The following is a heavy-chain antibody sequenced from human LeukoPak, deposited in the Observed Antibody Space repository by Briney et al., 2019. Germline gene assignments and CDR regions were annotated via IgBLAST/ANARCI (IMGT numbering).Heavy chain of an antibody. V-gene: IGHV3-30*02. Sequence: GGSLRLSCAASGFTFSSYGMHWVRQAPGKGLEWVAFIRYDGSNKYYADSVKGRFTISRDNSKNTLYLQMNSLRAEDTAVYYCAKRMGPSIAAADLDYWGQGTLVTVSS. J-gene: IGHJ4*02. D-gene: IGHD6-13*01. CDR1: GFTFSSYG. CDR3: AKRMGPSIAAADLDY. CDR2: IRYDGSNK.